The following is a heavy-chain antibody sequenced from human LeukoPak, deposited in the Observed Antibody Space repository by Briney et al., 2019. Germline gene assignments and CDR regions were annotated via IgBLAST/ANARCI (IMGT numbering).Heavy chain of an antibody. CDR2: ITWNSGII. V-gene: IGHV3-9*01. Sequence: GGSLRLSCAASGFTFDNYAMYWVRQPPGKGLEWVSSITWNSGIIAYADSVKGRFTISRDNAKNSLYLQMNSLRSEDTALYYCAKGMTTVTTFFDYWGQGTLVTVSS. J-gene: IGHJ4*02. CDR3: AKGMTTVTTFFDY. CDR1: GFTFDNYA. D-gene: IGHD4-17*01.